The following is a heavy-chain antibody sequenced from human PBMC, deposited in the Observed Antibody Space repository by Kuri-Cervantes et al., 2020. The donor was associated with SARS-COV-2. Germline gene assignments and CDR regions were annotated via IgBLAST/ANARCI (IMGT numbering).Heavy chain of an antibody. V-gene: IGHV3-30-3*01. Sequence: GESLKISCAASGFTFSSYAMHWVRQAPGKGLEWVAVISYDGSNKYYADSVKGRFTISRDNSKNTLYLQMNSLRAEDTAVYYCARLKWEGNLARYMDVWGKGTTVTVSS. CDR2: ISYDGSNK. J-gene: IGHJ6*03. CDR1: GFTFSSYA. D-gene: IGHD4-23*01. CDR3: ARLKWEGNLARYMDV.